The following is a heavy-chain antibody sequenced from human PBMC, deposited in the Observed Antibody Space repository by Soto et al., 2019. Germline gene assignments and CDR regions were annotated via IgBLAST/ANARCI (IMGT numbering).Heavy chain of an antibody. CDR2: ISYDGSNK. CDR1: GFTFSSYA. V-gene: IGHV3-30-3*01. Sequence: QVQLVESGGGVVQPGRSLRLSCAASGFTFSSYAMHWVRQAPGKGLEWVAVISYDGSNKYYADSVKGRFTISRDNSKHALYLQMNSLRAEDTAVYYCARDLHDSSGSAGYWGQGTLVTVSS. CDR3: ARDLHDSSGSAGY. J-gene: IGHJ4*02. D-gene: IGHD3-22*01.